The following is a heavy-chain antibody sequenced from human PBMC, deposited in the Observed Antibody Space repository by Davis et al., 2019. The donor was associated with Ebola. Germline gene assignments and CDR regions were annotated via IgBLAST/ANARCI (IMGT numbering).Heavy chain of an antibody. D-gene: IGHD4-23*01. J-gene: IGHJ4*02. CDR1: GYTFTSYG. V-gene: IGHV1-69*13. CDR2: IIPIFGTA. Sequence: AASVKVSCKASGYTFTSYGISWVRQAPGQGLEWMGGIIPIFGTANYAQKFQGRVTITADESTSTAYMELSSLRSEDTAVYYCAREGVTRRFDYWGQGTLVTVSS. CDR3: AREGVTRRFDY.